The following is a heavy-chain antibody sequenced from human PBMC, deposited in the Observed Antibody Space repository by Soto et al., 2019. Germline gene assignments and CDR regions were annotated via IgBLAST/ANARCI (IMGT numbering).Heavy chain of an antibody. CDR2: IWYAGTNK. J-gene: IGHJ6*02. V-gene: IGHV3-33*01. CDR3: ASDQGAAPTLDYYFGMDV. Sequence: QVQLVESGGGVVQPGRSLRLSCAASGFTFSNYGMHWVRQAPGKGLEWVAVIWYAGTNKYYADSVKGRFTISRDKSKNTLYLQMNSLGVEDTAVSYCASDQGAAPTLDYYFGMDVWGQGTTVTVSS. D-gene: IGHD6-13*01. CDR1: GFTFSNYG.